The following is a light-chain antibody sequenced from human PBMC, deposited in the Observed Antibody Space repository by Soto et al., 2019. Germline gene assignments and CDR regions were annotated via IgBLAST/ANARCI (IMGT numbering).Light chain of an antibody. CDR3: QQRTNWPPT. J-gene: IGKJ2*01. CDR2: DAS. V-gene: IGKV3-11*01. Sequence: EIVLTQSPATLSLSPGERATLSCRASHSVNSYLAWYQQKPGQAPRLLIYDASNRVTGIPARFSGSGSGTDFTLTISSLEPEDFAVYYCQQRTNWPPTFGQGTKLEIK. CDR1: HSVNSY.